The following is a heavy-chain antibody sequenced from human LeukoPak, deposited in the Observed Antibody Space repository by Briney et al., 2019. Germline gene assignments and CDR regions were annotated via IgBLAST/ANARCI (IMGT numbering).Heavy chain of an antibody. CDR3: ASPPPGYSGYDFNH. Sequence: SVKVSCKVSGGTFSSYAISWVRQAPGQGLEWMGGIIPIIGTANYAQKFQGRVTITADESTSTAYMELSSLRSEDTAVYYCASPPPGYSGYDFNHWGQGTLVTVSS. D-gene: IGHD5-12*01. CDR1: GGTFSSYA. V-gene: IGHV1-69*01. CDR2: IIPIIGTA. J-gene: IGHJ5*02.